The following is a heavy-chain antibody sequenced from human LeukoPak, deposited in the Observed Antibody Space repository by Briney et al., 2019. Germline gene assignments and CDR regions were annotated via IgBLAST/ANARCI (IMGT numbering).Heavy chain of an antibody. J-gene: IGHJ1*01. D-gene: IGHD6-19*01. CDR3: AKDLAGVRSAEYFQH. CDR2: ISGSGGST. V-gene: IGHV3-23*01. CDR1: GFTFSSYA. Sequence: PGGSLRLSCAASGFTFSSYAMSWVRQAPGKGLEWVSAISGSGGSTYYADSVKGRFTISRDNSKNTLYLQMNSLRAEDTAVYYCAKDLAGVRSAEYFQHWGQGTLVTVSS.